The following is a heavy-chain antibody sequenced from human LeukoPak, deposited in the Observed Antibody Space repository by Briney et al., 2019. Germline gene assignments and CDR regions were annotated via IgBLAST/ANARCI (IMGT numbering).Heavy chain of an antibody. Sequence: SVQVSCKASGGTFSSYAISWVRQAPGQGREWMGGIIPIFGTADCAQKFQGRVTITAHESTSTAYMELSSLRSEDTAVYYCARECDYYGSGSYCWFDPWGQGTLVTVSS. CDR1: GGTFSSYA. CDR2: IIPIFGTA. D-gene: IGHD3-10*01. CDR3: ARECDYYGSGSYCWFDP. V-gene: IGHV1-69*13. J-gene: IGHJ5*02.